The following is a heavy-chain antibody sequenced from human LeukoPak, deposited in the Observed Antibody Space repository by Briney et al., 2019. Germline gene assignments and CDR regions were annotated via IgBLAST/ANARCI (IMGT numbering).Heavy chain of an antibody. CDR2: INPNSGGT. J-gene: IGHJ4*02. Sequence: ASVKVSCKASGYTFTGYYMHWVRQAPGQGLEWMGWINPNSGGTNYAQKFQGRVTMTRDTSISTAYMELSRLRSDDTAAYYCASTALAEGYFGYWGQGTLVTVSS. CDR1: GYTFTGYY. V-gene: IGHV1-2*02. CDR3: ASTALAEGYFGY.